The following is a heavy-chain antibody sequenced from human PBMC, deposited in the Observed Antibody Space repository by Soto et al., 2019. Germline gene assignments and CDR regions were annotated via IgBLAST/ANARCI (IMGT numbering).Heavy chain of an antibody. J-gene: IGHJ3*02. Sequence: PGGSLRLSCVVSGFTFSKYTMSWVRQAPGKGLEWVSGISPSGGATHYADSAKGRFTISRDKSKNTVYLQMNSLRAEDTALYYCEKDYRPGIGDAFDIWGQGTMVTVSS. CDR2: ISPSGGAT. CDR3: EKDYRPGIGDAFDI. V-gene: IGHV3-23*01. D-gene: IGHD1-1*01. CDR1: GFTFSKYT.